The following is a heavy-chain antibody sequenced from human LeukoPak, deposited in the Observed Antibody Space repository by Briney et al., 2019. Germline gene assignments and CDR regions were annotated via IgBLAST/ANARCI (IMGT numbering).Heavy chain of an antibody. CDR3: ARESGSYPDAFDI. J-gene: IGHJ3*02. Sequence: SVKVSCKASGGTFSSYAISWVRQAPGQGLEWMGGIIPIFGTANYAQKFHGRVTITADESTSTAYMELSSLRSEDTAVYYCARESGSYPDAFDIWGQGTMVTVSS. CDR2: IIPIFGTA. D-gene: IGHD1-26*01. CDR1: GGTFSSYA. V-gene: IGHV1-69*13.